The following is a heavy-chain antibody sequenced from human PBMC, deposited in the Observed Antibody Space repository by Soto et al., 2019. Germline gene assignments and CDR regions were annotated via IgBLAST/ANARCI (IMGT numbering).Heavy chain of an antibody. CDR3: ARDVNRWELRGFFDP. CDR2: IYYTGNT. D-gene: IGHD1-7*01. V-gene: IGHV4-59*01. Sequence: PSETLSLTCSVSGGSIVDYYWSCIRHPPGKGLEWIGFIYYTGNTRYNPSLGSRVTISLDTSKNQFSLKLTSATAADTAFYYCARDVNRWELRGFFDPWGRGALVTVSS. J-gene: IGHJ5*02. CDR1: GGSIVDYY.